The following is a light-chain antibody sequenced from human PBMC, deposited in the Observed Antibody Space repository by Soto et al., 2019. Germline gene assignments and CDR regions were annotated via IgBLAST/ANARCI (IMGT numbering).Light chain of an antibody. CDR3: FSFTTDWTHV. CDR1: SSDIGGYNY. J-gene: IGLJ1*01. CDR2: EVS. Sequence: LTQPASVSGSPGQSITISCAGTSSDIGGYNYVSWYQQHPGKAPKVMIYEVSNRPSGVSNRFSGSKSGNAASLTISGLQAEDEADYFCFSFTTDWTHVFGTGTKVTVL. V-gene: IGLV2-14*01.